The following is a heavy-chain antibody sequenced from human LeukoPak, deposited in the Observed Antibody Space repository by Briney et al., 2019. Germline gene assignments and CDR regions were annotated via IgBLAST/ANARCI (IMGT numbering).Heavy chain of an antibody. Sequence: GESLKISCRGSGFTFSSYWIAWVRQMPGKGLEWMGVIFPGDSETRYSPSFHGQVTMSADKSITTAYLQWSRLRASDTAMYYCARAHGHYFDYWGQGTLVTVSS. CDR3: ARAHGHYFDY. CDR2: IFPGDSET. J-gene: IGHJ4*02. V-gene: IGHV5-51*01. CDR1: GFTFSSYW.